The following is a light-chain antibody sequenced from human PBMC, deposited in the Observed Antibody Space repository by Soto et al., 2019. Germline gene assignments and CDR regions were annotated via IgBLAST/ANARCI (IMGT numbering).Light chain of an antibody. CDR3: PHYVTSHST. Sequence: EILMTQTASTLSASAGDRATLSCRASQRVSSNVAWYQQKPGQAPRLLLYGASIRVKGSPARFIGSGSGTDFTLTIIRLEPQDFAVYYCPHYVTSHSTFGQGTKVDIK. CDR2: GAS. CDR1: QRVSSN. V-gene: IGKV3D-15*01. J-gene: IGKJ1*01.